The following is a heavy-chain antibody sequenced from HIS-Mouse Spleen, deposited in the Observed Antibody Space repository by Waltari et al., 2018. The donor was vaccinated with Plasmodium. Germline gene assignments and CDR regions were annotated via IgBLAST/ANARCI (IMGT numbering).Heavy chain of an antibody. CDR2: IYYSGTT. D-gene: IGHD1-26*01. J-gene: IGHJ4*02. V-gene: IGHV4-39*01. Sequence: QLQLQESGPGLVKPSETLSLTCTVSGGSISSSSYYWGWIRQPPGKGLEWIGSIYYSGTTYYTPSLKSRVTISVDPSKNQFSLKLSSVTAADTAVYYCARRGGSYYYFDYWGQGTLVTVSS. CDR3: ARRGGSYYYFDY. CDR1: GGSISSSSYY.